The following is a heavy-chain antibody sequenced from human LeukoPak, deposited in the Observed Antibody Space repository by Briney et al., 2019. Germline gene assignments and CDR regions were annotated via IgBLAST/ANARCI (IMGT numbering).Heavy chain of an antibody. CDR3: ARGDSGYDYYFDY. Sequence: SETLSLTCAVSGYSISSGYYWGWIRQPPGKELEWIGSIYHSGSTYYNPSLKSRVTISVDTSKNQFSLKLSSVTAADTAVYYCARGDSGYDYYFDYWGQGTLVTVSS. CDR2: IYHSGST. CDR1: GYSISSGYY. D-gene: IGHD5-12*01. V-gene: IGHV4-38-2*01. J-gene: IGHJ4*02.